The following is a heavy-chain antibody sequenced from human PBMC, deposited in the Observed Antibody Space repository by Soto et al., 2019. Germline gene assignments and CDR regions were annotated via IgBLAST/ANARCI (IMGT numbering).Heavy chain of an antibody. J-gene: IGHJ6*03. CDR1: GFTFSSYS. D-gene: IGHD6-13*01. CDR2: ISSSSSYI. CDR3: ARGETAAARYYYMDV. V-gene: IGHV3-21*01. Sequence: GGSLRLSCAASGFTFSSYSMNWVRQAPGKGLEWVSSISSSSSYIYYADSVKGRFTISRDNAKNSLYLQMNSLRAEDTAVYYCARGETAAARYYYMDVWGKGTTVTVSS.